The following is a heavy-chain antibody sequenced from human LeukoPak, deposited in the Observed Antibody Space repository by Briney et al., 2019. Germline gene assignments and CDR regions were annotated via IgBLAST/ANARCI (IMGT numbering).Heavy chain of an antibody. J-gene: IGHJ4*02. Sequence: GGSLRLSCAASGFTFSSYWMSWVRQAPGKGLEWVANIKQDGSEKYYVDSVKGRFTISRDNAKNSLYLQMNSLRAEDTAVYYCTSNYCSGGSCYLYWGQGTLVTVSS. CDR1: GFTFSSYW. CDR2: IKQDGSEK. V-gene: IGHV3-7*03. D-gene: IGHD2-15*01. CDR3: TSNYCSGGSCYLY.